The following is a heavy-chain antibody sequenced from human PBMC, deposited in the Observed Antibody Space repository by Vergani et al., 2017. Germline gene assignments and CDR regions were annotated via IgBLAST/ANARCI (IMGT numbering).Heavy chain of an antibody. V-gene: IGHV3-23*01. D-gene: IGHD3-10*01. Sequence: EVQLLESGGGLVQPGGSLRLSCAASGFTFSSYAMSWVRQAPGKGLEWVSAISGSGGSTYYADSVKGRFTISRDNSKNSLYLQMNSLRAEDTAVYYCASVGADGSGSYYLLYGAFDIWGQGTMVTVSS. CDR2: ISGSGGST. CDR3: ASVGADGSGSYYLLYGAFDI. J-gene: IGHJ3*02. CDR1: GFTFSSYA.